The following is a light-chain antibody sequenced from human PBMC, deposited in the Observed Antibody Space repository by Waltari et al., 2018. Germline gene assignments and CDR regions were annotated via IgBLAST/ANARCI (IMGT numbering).Light chain of an antibody. J-gene: IGKJ1*01. Sequence: DIQMTQSPSSLSASVGDRVVITCRASQTISSFLNWYQHKAGQAPKLLIYAASSLQSGVPSMFIGSRSGTDFTLTISSLQPEDFATYYCQQSYITPQTFGQGTKVEIK. CDR3: QQSYITPQT. CDR2: AAS. CDR1: QTISSF. V-gene: IGKV1-39*01.